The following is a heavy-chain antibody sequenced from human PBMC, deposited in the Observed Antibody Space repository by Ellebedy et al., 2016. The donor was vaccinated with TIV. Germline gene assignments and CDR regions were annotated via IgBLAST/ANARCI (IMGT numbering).Heavy chain of an antibody. Sequence: PGGSLRLSCAASGFSFTSFGMHWVRQAPGKGLEWVTFIRYDGSNEYYADSVKGRLTISRDNSDNTLFLHMNSLRVDDSAVYYCARPRSSGSGSFGSFDYWGQGALVTVSS. J-gene: IGHJ4*02. CDR3: ARPRSSGSGSFGSFDY. D-gene: IGHD3-10*01. CDR2: IRYDGSNE. CDR1: GFSFTSFG. V-gene: IGHV3-30*02.